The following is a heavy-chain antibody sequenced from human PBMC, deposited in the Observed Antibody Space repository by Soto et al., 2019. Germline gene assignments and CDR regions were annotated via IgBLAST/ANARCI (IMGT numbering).Heavy chain of an antibody. CDR2: IIPIFGTA. V-gene: IGHV1-69*13. CDR1: GGTFSSYA. CDR3: AVGYYDSSGYYSAFDI. Sequence: SVKVSCKASGGTFSSYAISWVRQAPGQGLEWMGGIIPIFGTANYAQKLQGRVTITADESTSTANMEMSSLRSEDTAVYYCAVGYYDSSGYYSAFDIWGQGTMVTVSS. J-gene: IGHJ3*02. D-gene: IGHD3-22*01.